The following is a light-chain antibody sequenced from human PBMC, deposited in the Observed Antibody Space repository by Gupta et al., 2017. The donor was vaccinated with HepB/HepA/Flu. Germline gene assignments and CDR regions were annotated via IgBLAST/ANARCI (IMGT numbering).Light chain of an antibody. CDR1: SSDVGGYNY. V-gene: IGLV2-14*03. CDR2: DVS. J-gene: IGLJ2*01. Sequence: SALTQPASVSWSPGQSITIPCPGTSSDVGGYNYVSWYQQHPGKAHKLMIYDVSKRPAGGSNRFSGSKSGNTASLTISVRQAEDEADYYGSSYTSISTLGFGGGTKLTVL. CDR3: SSYTSISTLG.